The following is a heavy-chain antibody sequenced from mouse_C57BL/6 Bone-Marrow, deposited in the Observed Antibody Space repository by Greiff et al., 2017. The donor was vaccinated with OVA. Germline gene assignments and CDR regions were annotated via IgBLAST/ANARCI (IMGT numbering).Heavy chain of an antibody. V-gene: IGHV1-55*01. CDR1: GYTFTSYW. CDR2: IYPGSGST. J-gene: IGHJ4*01. CDR3: ASGSVYYGNYLYYYAMDY. D-gene: IGHD2-1*01. Sequence: QVQLQQPGAELVKPGASVKMSCKASGYTFTSYWITWVKQRPGQGLEWIGDIYPGSGSTTYNEKFKSKATLTVDTSSSTAYMQLSSLTSEDSAVYYCASGSVYYGNYLYYYAMDYWGQGTSVTVSS.